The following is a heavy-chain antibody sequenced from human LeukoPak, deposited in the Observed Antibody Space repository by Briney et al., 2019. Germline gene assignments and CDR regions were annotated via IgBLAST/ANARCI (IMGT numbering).Heavy chain of an antibody. CDR1: GGSITSYY. Sequence: PSETLSLTCSVSGGSITSYYWSWIRQPPGKGLEWIGYIYYNGSTKYSPSLKSRVTISVDTSENQFSLKLRSVTAADTAVYYCARRGGLYCSGGRCYHYYFDYWGQGTLVTVSS. J-gene: IGHJ4*02. V-gene: IGHV4-59*08. D-gene: IGHD2-15*01. CDR3: ARRGGLYCSGGRCYHYYFDY. CDR2: IYYNGST.